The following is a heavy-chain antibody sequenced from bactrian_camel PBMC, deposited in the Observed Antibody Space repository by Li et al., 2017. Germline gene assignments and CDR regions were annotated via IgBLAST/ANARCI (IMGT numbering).Heavy chain of an antibody. CDR3: AADFRDGLGFGCASADSGY. V-gene: IGHV3S53*01. CDR1: TRFSTDFLDSD. J-gene: IGHJ6*01. Sequence: QLVESGGGSVQPGESLRLSCTATTRFSTDFLDSDMGWYRQTPGNECELVASVSASGITLYGDSVEGRFAISRDDHKKMLFLQMNELQPEDTAVYYCAADFRDGLGFGCASADSGYWGQGTQVTVS. CDR2: VSASGIT. D-gene: IGHD5*01.